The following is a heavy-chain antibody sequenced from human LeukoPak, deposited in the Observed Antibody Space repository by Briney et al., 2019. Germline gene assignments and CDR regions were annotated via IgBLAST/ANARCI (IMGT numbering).Heavy chain of an antibody. D-gene: IGHD6-19*01. V-gene: IGHV3-21*01. J-gene: IGHJ4*02. CDR1: GFTFSSYG. Sequence: PGGSLRLSCAASGFTFSSYGMHWVRQAPGKGLEWVSSISSSSSYIYYADSVKGRFTISRDNAKNSLYLQMNSLRAEDTAVYYCARVAVAGSPFDYWGQGTLVTVSS. CDR3: ARVAVAGSPFDY. CDR2: ISSSSSYI.